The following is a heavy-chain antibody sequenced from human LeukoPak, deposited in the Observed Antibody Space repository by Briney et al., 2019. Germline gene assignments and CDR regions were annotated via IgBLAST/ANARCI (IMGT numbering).Heavy chain of an antibody. V-gene: IGHV3-13*01. J-gene: IGHJ5*02. Sequence: PGGSLRLSCAASGFTFSSYDMHWVRQATGKGLEWVSAIGTAGDTYCPGSVKGRFTISRENAKNSLYLQMNSLRAGDTAVYYCARGIPAGWFDPWGQGTLVTVSS. CDR1: GFTFSSYD. CDR3: ARGIPAGWFDP. CDR2: IGTAGDT. D-gene: IGHD2-21*01.